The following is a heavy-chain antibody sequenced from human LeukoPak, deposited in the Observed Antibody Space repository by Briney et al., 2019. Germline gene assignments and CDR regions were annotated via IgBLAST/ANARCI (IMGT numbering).Heavy chain of an antibody. J-gene: IGHJ4*02. V-gene: IGHV4-39*07. CDR1: GGSISSSSYY. Sequence: SETLSLTCTVSGGSISSSSYYRGWIRQPPGKGLEWIGSIYYSGSTYYNPSLKSRVTISVDTSKNQFSLKLSSVTAADTAVYYCARARDNGITFGGVIVSTDRYFDYWGQGTLVTVSS. CDR2: IYYSGST. D-gene: IGHD3-16*02. CDR3: ARARDNGITFGGVIVSTDRYFDY.